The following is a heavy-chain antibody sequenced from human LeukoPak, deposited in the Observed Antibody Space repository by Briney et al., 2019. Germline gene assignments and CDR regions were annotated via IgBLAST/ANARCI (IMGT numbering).Heavy chain of an antibody. CDR1: GFTFSDYY. CDR2: ISSSGSTI. D-gene: IGHD6-19*01. V-gene: IGHV3-11*01. Sequence: PGGSLRLSCAASGFTFSDYYMSWIRQAPGKGLEWVSYISSSGSTIYYADSVKGRFTISRDNAKYSLYLQMNSLRAEDTAVYYCARDQDSGYSSGWYYFDYWGQGTLVTVSS. J-gene: IGHJ4*02. CDR3: ARDQDSGYSSGWYYFDY.